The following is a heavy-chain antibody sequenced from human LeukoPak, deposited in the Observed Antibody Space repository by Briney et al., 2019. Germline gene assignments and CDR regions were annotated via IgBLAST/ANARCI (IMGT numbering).Heavy chain of an antibody. CDR1: GFTFSIYA. Sequence: GGSLRLSCAASGFTFSIYAMHWVRQAPGKGLEWVALISYDGSNKYYADSVKGRFTISRDNSKSTLYLQMNSLRPEDTAVFYCARGASSGYLPYWGQGTLITVSS. CDR2: ISYDGSNK. V-gene: IGHV3-30*04. CDR3: ARGASSGYLPY. J-gene: IGHJ4*02. D-gene: IGHD3-3*01.